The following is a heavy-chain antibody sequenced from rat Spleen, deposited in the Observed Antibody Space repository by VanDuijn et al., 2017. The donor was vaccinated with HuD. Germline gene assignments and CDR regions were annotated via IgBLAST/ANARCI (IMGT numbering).Heavy chain of an antibody. D-gene: IGHD1-12*03. CDR1: GFSLTSYH. J-gene: IGHJ2*01. CDR2: IWGDGST. Sequence: HVQLKESGPGLVKPSEPLSLTCTVSGFSLTSYHVSWVRQPPGKGLEWMGVIWGDGSTAYNSALKSRLSISRDTSKSQVFLKMNSLQTEDTATYYCAREGLLSLYYFDYWGQGVMVTVSS. V-gene: IGHV2-32*01. CDR3: AREGLLSLYYFDY.